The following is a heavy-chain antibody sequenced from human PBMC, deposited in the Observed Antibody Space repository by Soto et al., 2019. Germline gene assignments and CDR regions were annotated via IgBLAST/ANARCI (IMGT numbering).Heavy chain of an antibody. CDR1: GDTFSSYA. Sequence: QVQLVQSGAEVKKPGSSVKVSCKASGDTFSSYAISWVRQAPGQGLEWMGGIIPIFGTANYAQKFQGRVTSTADESTSTAYMELSRLRSEDTALYYCARHELLWFGELLKGDYYYGMDVWGQGTTVTVSS. V-gene: IGHV1-69*01. D-gene: IGHD3-10*01. CDR2: IIPIFGTA. CDR3: ARHELLWFGELLKGDYYYGMDV. J-gene: IGHJ6*02.